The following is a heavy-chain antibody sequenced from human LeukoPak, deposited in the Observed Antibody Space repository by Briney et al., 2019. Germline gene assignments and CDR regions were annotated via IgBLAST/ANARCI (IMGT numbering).Heavy chain of an antibody. Sequence: GGSLRLSCAASGFTFSSYAMSWVRQAPGKGLEWVANIKQDGSEKYYVDSVKGRFTISRDNAKNSLYLQMNSLRAEDTAVYYCARRDQARGYSYGSTAFDYWGQGTLVTVSS. V-gene: IGHV3-7*01. D-gene: IGHD5-18*01. CDR1: GFTFSSYA. CDR2: IKQDGSEK. CDR3: ARRDQARGYSYGSTAFDY. J-gene: IGHJ4*02.